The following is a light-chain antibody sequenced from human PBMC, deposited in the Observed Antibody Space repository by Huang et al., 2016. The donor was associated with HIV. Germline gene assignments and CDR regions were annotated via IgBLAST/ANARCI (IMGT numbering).Light chain of an antibody. CDR1: QCIGNY. J-gene: IGKJ2*01. CDR2: GAS. V-gene: IGKV1-27*01. CDR3: QKYNSAPYT. Sequence: DIQMTQSTSSLSASVGDRVTITCRASQCIGNYLAWYEQKPGKVPNLRIHGASPLQSGVPSRFSGSGSGTAFTLTISSLQPEDVATYYCQKYNSAPYTFGQGTKLEIK.